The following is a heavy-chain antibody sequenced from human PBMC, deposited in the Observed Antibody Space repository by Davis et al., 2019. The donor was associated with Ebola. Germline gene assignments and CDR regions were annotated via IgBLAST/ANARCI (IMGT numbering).Heavy chain of an antibody. Sequence: ASVKVSCKASGGTFSSYAISWVRQAPGQGLEWMGIINPSGGSTSYAQKFQGRVTMTRDTSTSTACMELSSLRSEDTAVYYCAIRPTLYCSSTSCYYFDYWGQGTLVTVSS. CDR1: GGTFSSYA. D-gene: IGHD2-2*01. CDR2: INPSGGST. J-gene: IGHJ4*02. V-gene: IGHV1-46*01. CDR3: AIRPTLYCSSTSCYYFDY.